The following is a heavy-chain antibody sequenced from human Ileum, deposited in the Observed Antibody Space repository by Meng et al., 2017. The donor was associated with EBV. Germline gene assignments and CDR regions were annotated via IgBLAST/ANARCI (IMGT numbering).Heavy chain of an antibody. Sequence: QSVSEVNKPAASVKVSCKAFGLTFINHEIDWFRQAPGQGLEWMGWMNSNSGNTGYGQKFQDRVTMTRNTSISTAYMELSRLTSEDTALYYCARGSGAGGRDWFDPWGQGTLVTVSS. J-gene: IGHJ5*02. D-gene: IGHD3-16*01. V-gene: IGHV1-8*02. CDR3: ARGSGAGGRDWFDP. CDR2: MNSNSGNT. CDR1: GLTFINHE.